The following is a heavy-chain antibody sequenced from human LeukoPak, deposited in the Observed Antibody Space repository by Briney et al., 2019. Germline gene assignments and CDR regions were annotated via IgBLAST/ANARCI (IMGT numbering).Heavy chain of an antibody. J-gene: IGHJ4*02. V-gene: IGHV3-66*01. CDR1: GLTVGFKC. D-gene: IGHD5-12*01. Sequence: GGSLRLSCAASGLTVGFKCMSWVRQAPGKGLEWVSIIYSGGSSYYADAVKGRFTVSRDTSKNTLYLQMNSLRAEDPAVYYCASRPDGNDVPYFDYWGQGTLVTVSS. CDR2: IYSGGSS. CDR3: ASRPDGNDVPYFDY.